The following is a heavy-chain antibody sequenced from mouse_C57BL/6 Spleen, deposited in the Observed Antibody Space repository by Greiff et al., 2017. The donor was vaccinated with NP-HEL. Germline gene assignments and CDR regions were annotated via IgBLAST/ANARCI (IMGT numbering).Heavy chain of an antibody. D-gene: IGHD2-5*01. V-gene: IGHV1-18*01. J-gene: IGHJ2*01. CDR1: GYTFTDYN. CDR2: INPNNGGT. CDR3: ARMDYSNYVGYFDY. Sequence: EVQLQQSGPELVKPGASVKIPCKASGYTFTDYNMDWVKQSHGKSLEWIGDINPNNGGTIYNQKFKGKATLTVDKSSSTAYMELRSLTSEDTAVYYCARMDYSNYVGYFDYWGQGTTLTVSS.